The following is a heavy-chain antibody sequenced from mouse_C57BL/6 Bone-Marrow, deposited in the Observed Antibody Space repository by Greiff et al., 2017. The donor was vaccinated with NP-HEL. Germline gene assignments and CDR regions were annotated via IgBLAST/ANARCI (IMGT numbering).Heavy chain of an antibody. J-gene: IGHJ2*01. CDR2: IDPEDGDT. V-gene: IGHV14-1*01. CDR3: TTAHYYGSSYNY. CDR1: GFNIKDYY. D-gene: IGHD1-1*01. Sequence: EVQLQQSGAELVRPGASVKLSCTPSGFNIKDYYMHWVKQRPEQGLEWIGRIDPEDGDTEYAPKFQGKATMTADTSSNTAYLQLSSLTSEDTAVYYCTTAHYYGSSYNYWGQGTTLTVSS.